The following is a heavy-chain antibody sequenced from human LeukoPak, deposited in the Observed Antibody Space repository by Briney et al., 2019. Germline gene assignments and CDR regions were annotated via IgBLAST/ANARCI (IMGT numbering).Heavy chain of an antibody. V-gene: IGHV3-23*01. CDR1: GFTFSSYA. J-gene: IGHJ4*02. CDR2: ISGSDGST. Sequence: GGSLRLSCAASGFTFSSYAMTWVRQAPGKGLEWVSSISGSDGSTYYADSVKGRFTISRDNSKNTLYLQMNSLRAEDTAVYYCAYMRGLYYGIDYWGQGTLVTVSS. CDR3: AYMRGLYYGIDY. D-gene: IGHD3-10*01.